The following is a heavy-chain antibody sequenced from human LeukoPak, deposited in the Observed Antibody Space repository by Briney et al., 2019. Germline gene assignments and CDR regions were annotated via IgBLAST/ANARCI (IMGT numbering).Heavy chain of an antibody. J-gene: IGHJ4*02. D-gene: IGHD3-22*01. V-gene: IGHV3-30*04. CDR3: AKASGYYYDSSGYNDY. CDR2: ISTDGNDK. CDR1: GFTFSGYA. Sequence: GGSLRLSCAASGFTFSGYAMHWVRQAPGKGLEWLTVISTDGNDKHYADSVKGRFTVSRDNSKNTLYLQMNSLRAEDTAVYYCAKASGYYYDSSGYNDYWGQGTLVTVSS.